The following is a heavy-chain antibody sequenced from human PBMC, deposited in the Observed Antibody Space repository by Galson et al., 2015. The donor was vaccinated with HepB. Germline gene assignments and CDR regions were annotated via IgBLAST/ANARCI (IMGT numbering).Heavy chain of an antibody. D-gene: IGHD5-18*01. Sequence: SLRLSCAASGFTFSSYIMHWVRQAPGKGLEWVAVISDDGNRKDYADSLKGRFTISRDNSKNTVYLQMNSLRAEDTAVYYCARDGLSGGYSYGQLRPDAFDIWGQGTLVTVSS. V-gene: IGHV3-30*04. CDR1: GFTFSSYI. J-gene: IGHJ3*02. CDR3: ARDGLSGGYSYGQLRPDAFDI. CDR2: ISDDGNRK.